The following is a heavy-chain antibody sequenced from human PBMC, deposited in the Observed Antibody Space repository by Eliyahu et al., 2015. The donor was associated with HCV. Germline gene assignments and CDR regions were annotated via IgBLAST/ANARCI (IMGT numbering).Heavy chain of an antibody. CDR2: IYHTGAT. D-gene: IGHD6-13*01. J-gene: IGHJ5*02. Sequence: QVQLQESAPGLERPSGTLSLTCTVSNGSITSNNWWTWVRQPPGKGLEWIGEIYHTGATNYHPSLKGRAAISVDKSKNQFTLWLSSVTAADAAVYYCARLAPAGGNWLDPWGQGTQVTVSS. CDR3: ARLAPAGGNWLDP. CDR1: NGSITSNNW. V-gene: IGHV4-4*02.